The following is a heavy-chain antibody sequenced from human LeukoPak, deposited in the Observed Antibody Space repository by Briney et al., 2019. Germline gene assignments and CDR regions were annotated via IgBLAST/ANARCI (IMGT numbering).Heavy chain of an antibody. D-gene: IGHD1-26*01. CDR2: INHSGST. CDR1: GGSFSGYY. J-gene: IGHJ4*02. CDR3: ARERWLLRGNFDY. V-gene: IGHV4-34*01. Sequence: SETLSLTCAVYGGSFSGYYWSWIRQPPGKGLEWIGEINHSGSTNYNPSLKSRVTISVDTSKNQFSLQVKSVTAADTAVYYCARERWLLRGNFDYWGQGSLVTVSS.